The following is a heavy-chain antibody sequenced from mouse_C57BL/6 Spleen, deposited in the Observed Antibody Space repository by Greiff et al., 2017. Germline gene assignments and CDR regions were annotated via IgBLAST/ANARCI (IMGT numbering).Heavy chain of an antibody. D-gene: IGHD2-3*01. V-gene: IGHV1-76*01. CDR1: GYTFTDYY. CDR3: ARWDGYAY. J-gene: IGHJ3*01. CDR2: IYPGSGNT. Sequence: QVQLQQSGAELVRPGASVKLSCKASGYTFTDYYINWVKQRPGQGLEWIARIYPGSGNTYYNEKFKGKATLTAEKSSSTAYMQLSSLTSEDSAVYFCARWDGYAYWGQGTLVTVSA.